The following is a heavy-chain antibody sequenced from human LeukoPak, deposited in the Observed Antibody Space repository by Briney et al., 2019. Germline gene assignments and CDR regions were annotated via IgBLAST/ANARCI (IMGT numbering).Heavy chain of an antibody. CDR1: GFTFTTYA. Sequence: GGSLRRSCAASGFTFTTYAVHWVRRAPGKGPECVARISYDGSDKYYADSVKGRFTISRDDPKNTVFLQMNSLRLEDTATYYCTRPHTGTHGTFHFWGQGTVVTVSS. CDR3: TRPHTGTHGTFHF. CDR2: ISYDGSDK. V-gene: IGHV3-30-3*01. D-gene: IGHD2/OR15-2a*01. J-gene: IGHJ3*01.